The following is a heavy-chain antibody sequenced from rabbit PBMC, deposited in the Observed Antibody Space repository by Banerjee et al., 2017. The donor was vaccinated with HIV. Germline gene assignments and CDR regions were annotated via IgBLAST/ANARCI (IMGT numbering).Heavy chain of an antibody. CDR2: IDGGGGGST. Sequence: QEQLEESGGDLVKPEGSLTLTCTASGFSFSNSYWICWVRQAPGKGLEWIACIDGGGGGSTTYASWAKGRFTISKTSSTTVTLQMTSLTAADTATYFCARNPLNGFNLWGPGTLVTVS. J-gene: IGHJ4*01. CDR1: GFSFSNSYW. CDR3: ARNPLNGFNL. V-gene: IGHV1S45*01.